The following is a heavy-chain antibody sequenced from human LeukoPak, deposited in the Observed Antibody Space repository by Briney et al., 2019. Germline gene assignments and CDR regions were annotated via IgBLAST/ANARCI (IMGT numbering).Heavy chain of an antibody. D-gene: IGHD2-15*01. CDR2: ISAYNGNT. CDR1: GGTFSSYA. CDR3: ARDDLDCTGGTCYPDNY. J-gene: IGHJ4*02. Sequence: ASVKVSCKASGGTFSSYAISWVRQAPGQGLEWMGWISAYNGNTNYAENLQGRVTMTTDTSTSTAYMELRNLRSDDTALYYCARDDLDCTGGTCYPDNYWGQGTLVAVSA. V-gene: IGHV1-18*04.